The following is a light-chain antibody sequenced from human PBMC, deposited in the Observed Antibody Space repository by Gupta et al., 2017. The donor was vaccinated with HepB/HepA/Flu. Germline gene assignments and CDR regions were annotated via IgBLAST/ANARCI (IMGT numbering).Light chain of an antibody. CDR3: QQRSNWPPIT. V-gene: IGKV3-11*01. J-gene: IGKJ5*01. Sequence: GERATLSCRASQSVSSYLAWYQQKPGQAPRLLIYDASNRATGIPARFSGSGSGTDFTLTISSLEPEDFAVYYCQQRSNWPPITFGQGTRLEIK. CDR2: DAS. CDR1: QSVSSY.